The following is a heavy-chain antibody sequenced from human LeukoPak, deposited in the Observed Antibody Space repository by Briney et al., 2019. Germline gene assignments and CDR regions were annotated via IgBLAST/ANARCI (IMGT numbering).Heavy chain of an antibody. D-gene: IGHD3-9*01. CDR3: AGYFDWLSPFDY. CDR2: ISYDGSNK. V-gene: IGHV3-30*03. Sequence: QPGGSLRLSCAASGFTFSSYGMHWVRQAPGKGLEWVAVISYDGSNKYYADSVKGRFTISRDNSKNTLYLQMNSLRAEDTAVYYCAGYFDWLSPFDYWGQGTLVTVSS. J-gene: IGHJ4*02. CDR1: GFTFSSYG.